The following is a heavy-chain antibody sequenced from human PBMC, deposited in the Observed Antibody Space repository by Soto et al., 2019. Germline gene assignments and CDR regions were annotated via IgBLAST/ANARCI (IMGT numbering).Heavy chain of an antibody. Sequence: QVQLQQWGAGLLKPSETLSLTCAVYGGSFSGYYWSWIRQPPGKGLEWIGEINHSGSTNYNPSLKSRVTXXVXTXXNQFSLKLSSVTAADTAVYYCARGRGSSWSTLFQHWGQGTLVTVSS. CDR1: GGSFSGYY. CDR3: ARGRGSSWSTLFQH. V-gene: IGHV4-34*01. J-gene: IGHJ1*01. CDR2: INHSGST. D-gene: IGHD6-13*01.